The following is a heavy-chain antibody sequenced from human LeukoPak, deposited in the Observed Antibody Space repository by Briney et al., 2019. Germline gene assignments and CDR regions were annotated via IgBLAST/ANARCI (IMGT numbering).Heavy chain of an antibody. V-gene: IGHV1-2*02. D-gene: IGHD2-2*01. CDR1: GYTFTSYG. J-gene: IGHJ3*02. CDR3: ARDRCSSTSCPIDDDAFDI. Sequence: ASVTVSCTASGYTFTSYGISWVRQAPGQGLEWMGWINPNSGGTNYAQKFQGRVTMTRDTSISTAYMELSRLRSDDTAVYYCARDRCSSTSCPIDDDAFDIWGQGTMVTVSS. CDR2: INPNSGGT.